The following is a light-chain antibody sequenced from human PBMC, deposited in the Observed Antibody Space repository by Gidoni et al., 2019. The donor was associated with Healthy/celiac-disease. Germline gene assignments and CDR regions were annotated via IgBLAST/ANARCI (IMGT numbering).Light chain of an antibody. J-gene: IGKJ4*01. CDR2: DAS. Sequence: EIQMTQSPSTLAASVGDRFTIPCRASQSISSWLAWYQQKPGKAPKLLIYDASSLESGVPSMFSGSGSGTEFTLTISSLQPDDFATYYCQQYNSYSFTFGGWTKVEIK. V-gene: IGKV1-5*01. CDR1: QSISSW. CDR3: QQYNSYSFT.